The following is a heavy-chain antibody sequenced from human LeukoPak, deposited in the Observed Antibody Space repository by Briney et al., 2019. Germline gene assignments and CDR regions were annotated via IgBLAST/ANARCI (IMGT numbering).Heavy chain of an antibody. D-gene: IGHD2-8*01. CDR3: ARDLKVEKNGVCYTLNY. Sequence: GASVKVSCRASGYTFTGYYMHWVRQAPGQGLEWMGWINPNSGGTNYAQKFQGRVTMTRDTSINTAYMELSRLRSDDTAVYYCARDLKVEKNGVCYTLNYWGQGTLVTVSS. V-gene: IGHV1-2*02. CDR2: INPNSGGT. CDR1: GYTFTGYY. J-gene: IGHJ4*02.